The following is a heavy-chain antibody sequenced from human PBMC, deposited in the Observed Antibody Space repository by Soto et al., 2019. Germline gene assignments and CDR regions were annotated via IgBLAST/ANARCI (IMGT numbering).Heavy chain of an antibody. V-gene: IGHV1-69*01. CDR3: ALLGFRDGNNSKYNYSGMDV. Sequence: VQLVQSGAEVKKPGSSVKLSCKASGGTFNRYTISWVRQAPGQGLEWMGGIIPIFGTANYAQKFQGRVAMIADESTSAAYIELRSLRSEDTAVYYCALLGFRDGNNSKYNYSGMDVWGQGPTVTVSS. CDR2: IIPIFGTA. D-gene: IGHD1-1*01. J-gene: IGHJ6*02. CDR1: GGTFNRYT.